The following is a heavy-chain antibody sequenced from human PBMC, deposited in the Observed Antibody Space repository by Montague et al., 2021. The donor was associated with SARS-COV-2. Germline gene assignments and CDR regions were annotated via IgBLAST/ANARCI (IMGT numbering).Heavy chain of an antibody. CDR2: IHHGGST. Sequence: SETLSLTCAVHGGSFSTYSWNWIRQPPGKGLEWIGEIHHGGSTNYNPSLKSRVTISADTSKNQFSLKLTSVAAADTAVYYCARLGDGAVPSPILGVGPYYSYYYMGVWGQGTTVTVSS. CDR1: GGSFSTYS. D-gene: IGHD3-10*01. CDR3: ARLGDGAVPSPILGVGPYYSYYYMGV. V-gene: IGHV4-34*01. J-gene: IGHJ6*03.